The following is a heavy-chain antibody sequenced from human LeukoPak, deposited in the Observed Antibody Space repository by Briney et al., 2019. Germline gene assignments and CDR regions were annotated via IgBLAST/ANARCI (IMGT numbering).Heavy chain of an antibody. V-gene: IGHV3-21*01. CDR2: INSGSTYT. CDR3: ARSLTTLTYEGY. CDR1: GFTFSSYI. D-gene: IGHD1-1*01. Sequence: GGSLRLSCAASGFTFSSYIMNWVRQAPGKGLEWVSSINSGSTYTYYTESVKGRFTVSRDNAKNSLFLQMNSLRAEDTAIYYCARSLTTLTYEGYWGQGTLVIVSS. J-gene: IGHJ4*02.